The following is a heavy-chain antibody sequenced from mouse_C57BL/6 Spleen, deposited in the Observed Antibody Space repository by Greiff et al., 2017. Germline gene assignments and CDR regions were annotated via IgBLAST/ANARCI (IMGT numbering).Heavy chain of an antibody. CDR1: GFPFNTYA. CDR3: VREQDDYGPFAY. J-gene: IGHJ3*01. Sequence: GGGLVQPNGSLKLSCAASGFPFNTYAMHWVRQAPGKGLEWVARIRSNSSNYATYYADSVKDRFTISRDDSQSMLYLQMNNLKTEETAMYYCVREQDDYGPFAYWGQGTLVTVSA. V-gene: IGHV10-3*01. CDR2: IRSNSSNYAT. D-gene: IGHD1-2*01.